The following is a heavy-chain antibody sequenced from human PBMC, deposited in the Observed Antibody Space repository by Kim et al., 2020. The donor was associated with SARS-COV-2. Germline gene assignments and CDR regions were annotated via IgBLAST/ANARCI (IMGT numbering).Heavy chain of an antibody. CDR1: GFTFNNYA. CDR2: ISGSGGST. J-gene: IGHJ4*02. V-gene: IGHV3-23*01. D-gene: IGHD6-13*01. Sequence: GGSLRLSCAASGFTFNNYAMSWVRQAPGKGLEWVSVISGSGGSTSYTDSVKGRFTISRDNSENTLYLQMNSLRAEDTAVYYCAKSRYLAGTSASDYWGQG. CDR3: AKSRYLAGTSASDY.